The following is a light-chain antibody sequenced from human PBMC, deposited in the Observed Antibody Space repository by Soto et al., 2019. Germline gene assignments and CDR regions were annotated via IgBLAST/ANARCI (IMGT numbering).Light chain of an antibody. Sequence: QSALTQPPSASGSPGQSVAISCTGTSSDIGGYNYVSWYQQHPGKAPKLILYEVSKRPSGVPDRFSGSKSGNTASLTVSGLQAEDEAVYYCSSYGGSNNYVIFGGGTQLT. CDR2: EVS. CDR3: SSYGGSNNYVI. CDR1: SSDIGGYNY. J-gene: IGLJ2*01. V-gene: IGLV2-8*01.